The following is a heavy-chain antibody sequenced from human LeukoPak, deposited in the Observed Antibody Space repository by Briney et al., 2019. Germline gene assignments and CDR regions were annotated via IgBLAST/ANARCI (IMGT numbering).Heavy chain of an antibody. CDR1: GGSISSGGYH. CDR3: ARVRSGGSCYADY. J-gene: IGHJ4*02. CDR2: IYYSGST. D-gene: IGHD2-15*01. V-gene: IGHV4-31*03. Sequence: SSQTLSLTCTVSGGSISSGGYHWSWIRQHPGKGLEWIGYIYYSGSTYYNPSLKSRVTISVDTSKNQFSLKLSSVTAADTAVYYCARVRSGGSCYADYWGQGTLVTVSS.